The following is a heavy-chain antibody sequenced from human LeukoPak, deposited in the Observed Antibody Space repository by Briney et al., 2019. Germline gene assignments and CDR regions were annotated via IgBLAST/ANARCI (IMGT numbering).Heavy chain of an antibody. CDR2: IRYDGSNK. CDR3: ANTYYYGSGSPRTYDY. D-gene: IGHD3-10*01. Sequence: GGSLRLSCAASGFTFSSYGMHWVRQAPGKGLEWVAFIRYDGSNKYYADSEKGRFTISRDNSKNTLYLQMNSLRAEDTAVYYCANTYYYGSGSPRTYDYWGQGTLVTVSS. CDR1: GFTFSSYG. V-gene: IGHV3-30*02. J-gene: IGHJ4*02.